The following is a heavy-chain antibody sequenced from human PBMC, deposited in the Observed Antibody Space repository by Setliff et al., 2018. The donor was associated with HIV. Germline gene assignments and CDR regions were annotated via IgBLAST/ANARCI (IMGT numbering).Heavy chain of an antibody. CDR3: ARRPIKGYGPFDS. D-gene: IGHD2-15*01. CDR1: GGSISSNNYY. J-gene: IGHJ4*02. Sequence: SETLSLTCTVSGGSISSNNYYWGWIRQPPGKGLEWIASIYYSGSTYYNPSLKSRVTVSKDTTKNQLSLRLSSVTAADTAVYYCARRPIKGYGPFDSWGPGTLVTSPQ. V-gene: IGHV4-39*01. CDR2: IYYSGST.